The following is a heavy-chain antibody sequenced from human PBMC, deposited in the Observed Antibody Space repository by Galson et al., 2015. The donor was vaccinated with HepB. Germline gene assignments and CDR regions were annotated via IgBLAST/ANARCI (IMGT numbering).Heavy chain of an antibody. CDR1: GYTFTSYY. Sequence: SVKVSCKASGYTFTSYYMHWVRQAPGQGLEWMGMINPSGGSTSFAQKFQGRVTISRDNSKNTLYLQMISLRVEDTAIYYCVQGGSAVVAATAFDYWGQGTLVTVSS. CDR3: VQGGSAVVAATAFDY. D-gene: IGHD2-15*01. V-gene: IGHV1-46*01. J-gene: IGHJ4*02. CDR2: INPSGGST.